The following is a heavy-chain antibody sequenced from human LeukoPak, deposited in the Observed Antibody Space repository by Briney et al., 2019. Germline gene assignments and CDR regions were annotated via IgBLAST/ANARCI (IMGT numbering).Heavy chain of an antibody. J-gene: IGHJ4*02. CDR2: IIPIFGTP. CDR1: GGTFSSYA. V-gene: IGHV1-69*01. CDR3: ARQESIHDYGGNSLDY. D-gene: IGHD4-23*01. Sequence: SVKVSCKASGGTFSSYAISWVRQAPGQGLEWMGDIIPIFGTPNYAQKFQGRVTITADESTSTAYMELSSLRSEDTAVYFCARQESIHDYGGNSLDYWGQGTLVTVSS.